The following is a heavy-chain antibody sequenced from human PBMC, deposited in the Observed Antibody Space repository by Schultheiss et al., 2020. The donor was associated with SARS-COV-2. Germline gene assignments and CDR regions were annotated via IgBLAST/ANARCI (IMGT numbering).Heavy chain of an antibody. CDR3: ARGAVGNNLYFDS. CDR2: INSTSTYT. V-gene: IGHV3-11*06. J-gene: IGHJ4*02. CDR1: GFTFSSYW. Sequence: GGSLRLSCAASGFTFSSYWMSWIRQPPGKGLELVSYINSTSTYTNYADSVRGRFTISRDNAKNSLFLQMKSLGAEDTAVYYCARGAVGNNLYFDSWGQGTLVTVSS. D-gene: IGHD4-23*01.